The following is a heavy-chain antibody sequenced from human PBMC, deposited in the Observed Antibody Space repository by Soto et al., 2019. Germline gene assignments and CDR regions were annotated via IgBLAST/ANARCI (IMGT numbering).Heavy chain of an antibody. CDR1: GFTFSSYW. Sequence: LKQLGSLRLSCAASGFTFSSYWIHWVRQAPGKGLVWVSRISGDGRSTIYADSVKGRFIISRDNAKNTVFLQMNSLRVEDTAVYYCATLAAVFPNWGQGTLVTVSS. J-gene: IGHJ4*02. CDR3: ATLAAVFPN. CDR2: ISGDGRST. V-gene: IGHV3-74*01. D-gene: IGHD6-13*01.